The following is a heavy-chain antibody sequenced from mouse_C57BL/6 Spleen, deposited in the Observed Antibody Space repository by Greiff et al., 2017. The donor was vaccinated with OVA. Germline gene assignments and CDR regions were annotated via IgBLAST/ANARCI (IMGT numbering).Heavy chain of an antibody. CDR3: ATYYGSPWAMDY. D-gene: IGHD1-1*01. J-gene: IGHJ4*01. CDR1: GYAFSSSW. CDR2: IYPGDGDT. Sequence: VQVVESGPELVKPGASVKISCKASGYAFSSSWMNWVKQRPGKGLEWIGRIYPGDGDTNYNGKFKGKATLTADKSSSTAYMQLSSLTSEDSAVYFCATYYGSPWAMDYWGQGTSVTVSS. V-gene: IGHV1-82*01.